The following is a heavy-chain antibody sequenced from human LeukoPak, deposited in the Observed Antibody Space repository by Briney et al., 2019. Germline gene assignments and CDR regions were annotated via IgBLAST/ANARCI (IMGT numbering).Heavy chain of an antibody. CDR1: GGSISSYY. J-gene: IGHJ5*02. V-gene: IGHV4-59*01. CDR2: IYYSGST. D-gene: IGHD2-21*02. CDR3: ARDICGGDCYSANWFDP. Sequence: SETLSLTCTVSGGSISSYYWSWIRQPPGQGLEWIGYIYYSGSTNYNPSLKSRVTISVDTSKNQFSLKLSSVTAADTAVYYCARDICGGDCYSANWFDPWGQGTLVTVSP.